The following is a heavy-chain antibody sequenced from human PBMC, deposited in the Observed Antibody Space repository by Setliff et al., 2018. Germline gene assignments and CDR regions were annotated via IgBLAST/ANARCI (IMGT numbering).Heavy chain of an antibody. V-gene: IGHV3-7*01. D-gene: IGHD3-16*01. CDR3: ARDNRGPRRGGFDY. J-gene: IGHJ4*02. CDR2: INQDGSAQ. Sequence: SCAASGFTFSSLWMSWVRQAPGRGLEWVANINQDGSAQYYVDSVRGRFTISRDNAKNSLYLQMNSLRAEDTAVYYCARDNRGPRRGGFDYWGQGTLVTVS. CDR1: GFTFSSLW.